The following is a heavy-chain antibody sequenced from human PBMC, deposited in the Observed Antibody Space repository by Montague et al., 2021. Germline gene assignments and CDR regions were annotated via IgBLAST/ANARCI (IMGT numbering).Heavy chain of an antibody. CDR1: GDSITFYY. D-gene: IGHD2-8*01. CDR2: VYYTGTT. CDR3: ARKGTNWDY. J-gene: IGHJ4*02. Sequence: SETLYLTCTVSGDSITFYYWSWIRQPPGKGLEWIGYVYYTGTTNYNPSLKSRVTISVDTSRNQFFLNVNSVTAADTAVYYCARKGTNWDYWGQGTLVTVSS. V-gene: IGHV4-59*01.